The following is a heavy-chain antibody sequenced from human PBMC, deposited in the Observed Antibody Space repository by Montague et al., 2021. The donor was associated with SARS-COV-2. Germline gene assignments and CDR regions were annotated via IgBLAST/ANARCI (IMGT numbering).Heavy chain of an antibody. D-gene: IGHD3/OR15-3a*01. V-gene: IGHV4-4*02. CDR3: ASGGLGNRGFDY. Sequence: SETLSLTCVVSDVSLSTSTWWSWVRQSPKKGLEWVGEIYLSGFTXYNPPVKSGVSISLDDSRSQFSLRLTFVTAADTAVYFCASGGLGNRGFDYWGQGTLVTVSS. J-gene: IGHJ4*02. CDR2: IYLSGFT. CDR1: DVSLSTSTW.